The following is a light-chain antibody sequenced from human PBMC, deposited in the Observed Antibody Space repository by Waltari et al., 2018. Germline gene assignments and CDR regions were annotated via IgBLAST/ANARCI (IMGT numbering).Light chain of an antibody. Sequence: VVTPSPAPLSVSPGARATLSCKTSPSIGPGLAWSQQKPSQAPRLLIYRASVRATGIPARFSCSGSETEFTLTRSSLESEDVAVYYCKQYNNWPPGRFCQGTKVEI. CDR3: KQYNNWPPGR. CDR1: PSIGPG. CDR2: RAS. V-gene: IGKV3-15*01. J-gene: IGKJ1*01.